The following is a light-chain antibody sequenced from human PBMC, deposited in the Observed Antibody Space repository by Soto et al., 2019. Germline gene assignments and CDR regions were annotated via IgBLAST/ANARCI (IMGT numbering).Light chain of an antibody. J-gene: IGKJ5*01. CDR2: RGY. Sequence: DIQLTQSPSTLPASVGDRVTLTCRASQCVSNFLSWYQHTPGKAPNLLIYRGYTLQSGVPSRFSATVSGTEFRLTITILQLEHFETEYCQQLLDSTISFGQGTRLEN. CDR3: QQLLDSTIS. V-gene: IGKV1-9*01. CDR1: QCVSNF.